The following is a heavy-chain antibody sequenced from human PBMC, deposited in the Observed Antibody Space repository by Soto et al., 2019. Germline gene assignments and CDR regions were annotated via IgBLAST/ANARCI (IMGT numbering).Heavy chain of an antibody. D-gene: IGHD1-26*01. J-gene: IGHJ5*02. CDR2: IYHSGST. CDR3: ARDMHAGFTHYFDP. V-gene: IGHV4-38-2*02. Sequence: PSETLSLTCAVSGYSITSGYYWGWIRQPPGKGLEWIGSIYHSGSTYYNPSLKSRVTISVDTPKNLFSLKVSSVTAADTAVYYCARDMHAGFTHYFDPWGQGTLVNVSS. CDR1: GYSITSGYY.